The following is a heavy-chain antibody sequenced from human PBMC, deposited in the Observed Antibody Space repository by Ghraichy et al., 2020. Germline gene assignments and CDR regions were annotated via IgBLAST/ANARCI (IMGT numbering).Heavy chain of an antibody. CDR2: IDWDDDK. V-gene: IGHV2-70*11. CDR3: ARMLVGITMVRGLDP. CDR1: GFSLSTSGMC. J-gene: IGHJ5*02. D-gene: IGHD3-10*01. Sequence: SGPTLVKPTQTLTLTCTFSGFSLSTSGMCVSWIRQPPGKALEWLARIDWDDDKYYSTSLKTRLTISKDTSKNQVVLTMTNMDPVDTATYYCARMLVGITMVRGLDPWGQGTLVTVSS.